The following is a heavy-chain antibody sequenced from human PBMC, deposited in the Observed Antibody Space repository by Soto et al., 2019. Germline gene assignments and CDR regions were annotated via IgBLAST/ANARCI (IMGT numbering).Heavy chain of an antibody. Sequence: QVQLVESGGGLAQPGRSRRLSFAASGFPFRNYGMHWVRQAPGKGLEGVAVVSYDGSYKYYADSVKGRFTVSRDLSGNTLFLQMNSLRLEDTAVYFCAKEMYPRTVLDSSSPWGDYWGQGTLVAVSS. CDR2: VSYDGSYK. D-gene: IGHD6-6*01. V-gene: IGHV3-30*18. CDR1: GFPFRNYG. CDR3: AKEMYPRTVLDSSSPWGDY. J-gene: IGHJ4*02.